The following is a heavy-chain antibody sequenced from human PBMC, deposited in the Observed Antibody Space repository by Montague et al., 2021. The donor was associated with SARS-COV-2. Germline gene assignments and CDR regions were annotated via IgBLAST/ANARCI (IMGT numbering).Heavy chain of an antibody. CDR2: INSDGSGT. CDR3: ARDVSYAMAA. J-gene: IGHJ6*02. Sequence: SLRLSCAASGFTFSTSWMHWVRQAPGKGLVWVSHINSDGSGTGYADSVKGRFTISRDNAKNTPFLQMNSLRAEDTAVYFCARDVSYAMAAWGQGTTVTVSS. D-gene: IGHD5/OR15-5a*01. CDR1: GFTFSTSW. V-gene: IGHV3-74*01.